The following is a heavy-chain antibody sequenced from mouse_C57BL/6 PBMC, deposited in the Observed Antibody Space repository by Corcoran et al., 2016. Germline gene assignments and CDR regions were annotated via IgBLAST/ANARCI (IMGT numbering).Heavy chain of an antibody. CDR1: GYTFTTYG. CDR2: INTYSGVP. Sequence: QIQLVQSGPELKKPGETVKISCKASGYTFTTYGMSWVKQAPGKGLKWMGWINTYSGVPTYADDFKGRFAFSLETSASTAYLQINNLKNEDTATSFCARPYSNYFDYWGQGTTLTVSS. V-gene: IGHV9-3*01. CDR3: ARPYSNYFDY. D-gene: IGHD2-5*01. J-gene: IGHJ2*01.